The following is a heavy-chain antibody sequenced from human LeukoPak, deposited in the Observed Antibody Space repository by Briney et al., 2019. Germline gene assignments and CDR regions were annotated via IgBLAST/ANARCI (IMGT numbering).Heavy chain of an antibody. CDR3: ARDPEALDY. CDR2: LRRSGDTI. J-gene: IGHJ4*02. CDR1: GFTFSGHS. V-gene: IGHV3-48*02. Sequence: GGSLRLSCAASGFTFSGHSMIWVGQAPGKRLEWVAYLRRSGDTIYYADSVKGRFTISRDIAKNSLYLQRSSLRDEDTAVYYCARDPEALDYGGRGTLVTVSS.